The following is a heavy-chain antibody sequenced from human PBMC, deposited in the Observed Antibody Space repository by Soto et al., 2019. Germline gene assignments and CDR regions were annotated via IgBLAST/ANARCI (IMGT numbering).Heavy chain of an antibody. CDR1: GGSISSYY. CDR3: ARSMVTHYYYGMDV. D-gene: IGHD5-18*01. V-gene: IGHV4-59*01. Sequence: SETLSLTCTVSGGSISSYYWSWIRQPPGKGLEWIGYIYYSGSTNYNPSLKSRVTISVDTSKNQFSLKLSSVTAADTAVYYCARSMVTHYYYGMDVWGQGTTVTVSS. J-gene: IGHJ6*02. CDR2: IYYSGST.